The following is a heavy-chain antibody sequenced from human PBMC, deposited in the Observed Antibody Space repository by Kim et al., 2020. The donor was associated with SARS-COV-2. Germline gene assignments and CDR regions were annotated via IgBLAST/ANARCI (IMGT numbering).Heavy chain of an antibody. V-gene: IGHV2-70*01. D-gene: IGHD6-19*01. CDR3: ARILSSPDLGWLGSYYYYGMDV. Sequence: SGPTLVKPTQTLTLTCTFSGFSLSTSGMCVSWIRQPPGKALEWLALIDWDDDKYYSTSLKTRLTISKDTSKNQVVLTMTNMDPVDTATYYCARILSSPDLGWLGSYYYYGMDVWGQGTTVTVSS. J-gene: IGHJ6*02. CDR2: IDWDDDK. CDR1: GFSLSTSGMC.